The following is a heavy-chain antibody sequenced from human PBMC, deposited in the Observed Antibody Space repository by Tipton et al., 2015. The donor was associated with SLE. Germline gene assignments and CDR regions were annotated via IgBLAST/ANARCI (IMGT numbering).Heavy chain of an antibody. CDR1: GGSISSYY. V-gene: IGHV4-4*07. J-gene: IGHJ2*01. Sequence: TLSLTCTVSGGSISSYYWSWIRQPAGKGLEWIGRIYTSGGTNYNPSLTSRVTMSVDTSKNQFSLKLSSVTAADTAVDYCASGSFFDLWGRGTLVTVSS. CDR2: IYTSGGT. CDR3: ASGSFFDL.